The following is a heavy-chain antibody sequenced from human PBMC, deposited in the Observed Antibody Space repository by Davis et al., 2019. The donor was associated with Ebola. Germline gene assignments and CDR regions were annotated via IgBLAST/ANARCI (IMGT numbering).Heavy chain of an antibody. CDR2: IIPILGIA. CDR1: GYNLSEVS. CDR3: ARAKWLRPIGFDY. Sequence: SVKVSCKVSGYNLSEVSMHWVRQAPGQGLEWMGRIIPILGIANYAQKFQGRVTITADKSTSTAYMELSSLRSEDTAVYYCARAKWLRPIGFDYWGQGTLVTVSS. D-gene: IGHD5-12*01. J-gene: IGHJ4*02. V-gene: IGHV1-69*04.